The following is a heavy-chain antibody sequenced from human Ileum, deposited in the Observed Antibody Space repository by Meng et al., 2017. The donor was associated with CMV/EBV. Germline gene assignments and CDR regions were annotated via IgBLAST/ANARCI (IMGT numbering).Heavy chain of an antibody. CDR1: GFTFSIYG. J-gene: IGHJ4*02. CDR3: AKVGFGWYSIDY. CDR2: IRYDGTVQ. Sequence: QVQLVGAGGGLVQPGGSPGLSCAASGFTFSIYGMHWVRQAPGKGLEWVAFIRYDGTVQNYADSVKGRFTISRDNSWNMLSLEMNSLRPEDTAVYYCAKVGFGWYSIDYWGQGTLVTVSS. V-gene: IGHV3-30*02. D-gene: IGHD6-19*01.